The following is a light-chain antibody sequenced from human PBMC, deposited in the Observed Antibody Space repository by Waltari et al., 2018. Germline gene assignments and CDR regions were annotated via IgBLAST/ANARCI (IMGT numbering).Light chain of an antibody. Sequence: SFELTQPPSVSVSPGQPATITCSGVVLPTQYVYWYQQKPGQAPVLFIYKDTERPPGTPERFSGSTSGTGTTVTLTIGGVQAEDEADYYCQSIDVDALTFGGGTKLTVL. CDR1: VLPTQY. CDR3: QSIDVDALT. CDR2: KDT. J-gene: IGLJ2*01. V-gene: IGLV3-25*03.